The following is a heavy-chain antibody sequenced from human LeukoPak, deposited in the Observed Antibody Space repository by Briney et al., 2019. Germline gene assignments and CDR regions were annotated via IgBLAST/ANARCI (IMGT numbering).Heavy chain of an antibody. J-gene: IGHJ5*02. CDR1: GGSISSYY. CDR2: ICYSGST. Sequence: SETLSLTCTVSGGSISSYYWSWIRQPPGKGLEWIGYICYSGSTNYNPSLKSRVTISVDTSKNQFSLKLSSVTAADTAVYYCARDIGIAARPSWFDPWGQGTLVTVSS. V-gene: IGHV4-59*01. D-gene: IGHD6-6*01. CDR3: ARDIGIAARPSWFDP.